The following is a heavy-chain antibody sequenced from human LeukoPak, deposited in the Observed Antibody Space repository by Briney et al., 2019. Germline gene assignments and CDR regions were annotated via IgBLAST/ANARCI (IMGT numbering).Heavy chain of an antibody. D-gene: IGHD3-16*01. J-gene: IGHJ4*02. Sequence: SETLSLTCSISGGPMSSSNYHWGWVRQPPGKGLEWIGTIYYTATTYYNPSLKSRLTISVDTSRNQFSLKLTSVTAADTAVYYCVMMAFGSCGDWGQGTLVTVSS. CDR3: VMMAFGSCGD. CDR2: IYYTATT. V-gene: IGHV4-39*01. CDR1: GGPMSSSNYH.